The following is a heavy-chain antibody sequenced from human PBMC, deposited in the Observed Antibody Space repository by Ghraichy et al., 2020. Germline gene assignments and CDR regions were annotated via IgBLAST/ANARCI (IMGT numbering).Heavy chain of an antibody. CDR2: IYYSGST. Sequence: SETLSLTCTVSGGSISSYYWSWIRQPPGKGLEWIGYIYYSGSTNYNPSLKSRVTISVDTSKNQFSLKLSSVTAADTAVYYCARERAGNSRSHYYGMDVWGQGTTVTVSS. V-gene: IGHV4-59*01. D-gene: IGHD1-1*01. CDR1: GGSISSYY. CDR3: ARERAGNSRSHYYGMDV. J-gene: IGHJ6*02.